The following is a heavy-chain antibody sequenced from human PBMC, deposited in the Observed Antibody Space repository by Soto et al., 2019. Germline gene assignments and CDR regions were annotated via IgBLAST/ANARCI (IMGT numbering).Heavy chain of an antibody. J-gene: IGHJ4*02. CDR1: GFTFSSYS. Sequence: PGGSLRLSCAASGFTFSSYSMSWVRQAPGKGLEWVSAIDGGGVSTFYADSVKGRFTISRDNSKNTLYLQMNSLRADDTVVYYCAKYYYDPRNFSLDCLGQVTLFTVCS. D-gene: IGHD3-22*01. V-gene: IGHV3-23*01. CDR2: IDGGGVST. CDR3: AKYYYDPRNFSLDC.